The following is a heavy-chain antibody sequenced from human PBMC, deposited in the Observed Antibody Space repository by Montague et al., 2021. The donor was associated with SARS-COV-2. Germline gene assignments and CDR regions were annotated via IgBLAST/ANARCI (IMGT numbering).Heavy chain of an antibody. CDR2: VNHSGST. J-gene: IGHJ4*02. CDR1: GGSFSGEH. Sequence: SETLSLTCAVYGGSFSGEHWNWSRQHPGERQEWIGEVNHSGSTNNNPSLKSRVTMSVDTSKNQFSLKLSSVTAADTAVYYCARGARQGYGFRLGSFDYWGQGTLVTVSS. CDR3: ARGARQGYGFRLGSFDY. D-gene: IGHD3-10*01. V-gene: IGHV4-34*01.